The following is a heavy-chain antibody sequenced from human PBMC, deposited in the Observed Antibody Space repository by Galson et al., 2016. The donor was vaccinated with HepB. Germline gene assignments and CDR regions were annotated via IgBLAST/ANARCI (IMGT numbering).Heavy chain of an antibody. D-gene: IGHD3-10*01. CDR2: IKEDGSEM. CDR3: ARDRATKTGYFDY. Sequence: SLRLSCAVSGFSFSVYWMSWVRQAPGKGLEWVANIKEDGSEMYYVDSVKGRFTISRDNAKNSLYLQMNSLRAEDTAVYYCARDRATKTGYFDYWGQGTLVTVSS. V-gene: IGHV3-7*03. CDR1: GFSFSVYW. J-gene: IGHJ4*02.